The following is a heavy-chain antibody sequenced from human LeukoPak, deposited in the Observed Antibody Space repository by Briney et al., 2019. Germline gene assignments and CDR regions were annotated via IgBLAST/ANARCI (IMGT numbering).Heavy chain of an antibody. CDR1: GFAVSSNY. CDR2: IYRDGTT. J-gene: IGHJ4*02. D-gene: IGHD3-22*01. CDR3: AGYDTSGYYLNY. V-gene: IGHV3-53*01. Sequence: GGSLRLSCAASGFAVSSNYMTWVRQAPGKGLEWVSFIYRDGTTYCADSVKGRFTISRDNSKNTLFLQMNSLRAEDTAVYYCAGYDTSGYYLNYWGQGTLVTVSS.